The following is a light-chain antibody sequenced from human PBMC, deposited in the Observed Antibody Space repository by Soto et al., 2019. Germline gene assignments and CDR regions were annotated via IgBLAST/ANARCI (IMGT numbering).Light chain of an antibody. J-gene: IGKJ4*01. V-gene: IGKV3-15*01. Sequence: DIVMTQSPATLSVSPGERATLSCRASQSVSSNLAWYQQRPGQAPRLLIYGASTRATGIPARFSGSGSGTEFTLTISSLQSEDFAVYYCHHYNNWPHTFGXGTXXXX. CDR1: QSVSSN. CDR2: GAS. CDR3: HHYNNWPHT.